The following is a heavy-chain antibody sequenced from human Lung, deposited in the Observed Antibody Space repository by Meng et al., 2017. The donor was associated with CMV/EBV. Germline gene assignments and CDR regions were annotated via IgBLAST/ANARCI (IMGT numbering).Heavy chain of an antibody. CDR3: ARSDGGPPRITMVRGVIINAFDI. CDR2: TYYSGST. CDR1: GGSFSGYY. J-gene: IGHJ3*02. D-gene: IGHD3-10*01. V-gene: IGHV4-34*09. Sequence: SCAVYGGSFSGYYWSWIRQPPGKGLEWIGYTYYSGSTYYNPSLKSRVTISVDTSKNQFSLKLSSVTAADTAVYYCARSDGGPPRITMVRGVIINAFDIWXQGTMVTVSS.